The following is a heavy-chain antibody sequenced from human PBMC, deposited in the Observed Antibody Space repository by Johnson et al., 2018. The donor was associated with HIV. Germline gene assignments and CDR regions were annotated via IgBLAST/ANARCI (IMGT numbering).Heavy chain of an antibody. CDR1: GFTFSGSA. D-gene: IGHD2-15*01. CDR3: AKDKGVVVKGAFDI. J-gene: IGHJ3*02. V-gene: IGHV3-73*01. Sequence: VQLVESGGGLVQPGGSLRLSCAASGFTFSGSAMHWVRQASGKGLAWVGRIRCKANSYATAYAASVRGRFTISRDNSKNTLYLQMNSLRAEDTALYYCAKDKGVVVKGAFDIWGQGTMVTVSS. CDR2: IRCKANSYAT.